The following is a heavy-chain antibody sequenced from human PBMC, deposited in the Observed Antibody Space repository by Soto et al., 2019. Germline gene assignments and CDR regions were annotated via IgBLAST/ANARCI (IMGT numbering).Heavy chain of an antibody. V-gene: IGHV4-31*03. CDR1: GGSISSGGYY. CDR3: ARGGYYYDSSGYNPLSYYFDY. Sequence: SETLSLTCTVSGGSISSGGYYWSWIRQHPGKGLEWIGYIYYSGSTYYNPSLKSRVTISVDTSKNQFSLKLSSVTAADTAVYYCARGGYYYDSSGYNPLSYYFDYWGQGTLVTAPQ. CDR2: IYYSGST. D-gene: IGHD3-22*01. J-gene: IGHJ4*02.